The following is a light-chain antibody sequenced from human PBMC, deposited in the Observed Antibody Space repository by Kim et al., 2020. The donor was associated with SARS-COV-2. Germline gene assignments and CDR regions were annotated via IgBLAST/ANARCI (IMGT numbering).Light chain of an antibody. CDR3: LQHNSYPLT. J-gene: IGKJ4*01. CDR1: QGIRND. CDR2: AAS. Sequence: DIQMTQSPTSLSASVGDRVTITCRASQGIRNDVDWFQQKPGKAPKRLIYAASSLQSGVPSRFSGSGSGTEFTLTISSLQPEDFATYYCLQHNSYPLTFGGGTKVDIK. V-gene: IGKV1-17*01.